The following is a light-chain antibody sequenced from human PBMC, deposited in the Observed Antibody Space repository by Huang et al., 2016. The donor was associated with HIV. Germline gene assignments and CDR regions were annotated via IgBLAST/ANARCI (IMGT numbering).Light chain of an antibody. CDR1: RSVSSN. V-gene: IGKV3-15*01. Sequence: IVMTQSPATLSVSPGERVTVSCRANRSVSSNLAWYQQRPGQDPRLLIYGSSTRAPGIPARFSGSGSGTDFSLTISSLQSEDFALYYCQQYNNWRLSFGGGTRVDI. J-gene: IGKJ4*01. CDR3: QQYNNWRLS. CDR2: GSS.